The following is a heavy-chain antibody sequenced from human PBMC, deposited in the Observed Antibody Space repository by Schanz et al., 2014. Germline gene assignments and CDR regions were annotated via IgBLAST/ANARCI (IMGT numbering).Heavy chain of an antibody. V-gene: IGHV3-33*08. Sequence: VQLLESGGGLVQPGGSLRLSCGGSGFTFSKYWMSWVRQAPGKGLEWVAFIWYDGSNKYYADSVRGRFTISRDRFQNTLYLRMSSLRAEDTAVYYCARPRFDYGEVDYWGQGTLVTVSS. CDR3: ARPRFDYGEVDY. CDR2: IWYDGSNK. D-gene: IGHD4-17*01. J-gene: IGHJ4*02. CDR1: GFTFSKYW.